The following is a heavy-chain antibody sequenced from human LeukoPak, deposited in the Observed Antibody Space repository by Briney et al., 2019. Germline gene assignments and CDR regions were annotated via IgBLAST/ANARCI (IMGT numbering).Heavy chain of an antibody. D-gene: IGHD6-13*01. CDR3: AKSRRYSSSWYRGDYYYGMDV. V-gene: IGHV3-48*01. CDR1: GFTFSFYS. J-gene: IGHJ6*02. CDR2: ISSGSSTI. Sequence: GGSLRLSCAASGFTFSFYSMNWVRQAPGKGLEWVSYISSGSSTIYYADSVKGRFTISRDNAKNSLYLQMNSLRAEDTAVYYCAKSRRYSSSWYRGDYYYGMDVWGQGTTVTVSS.